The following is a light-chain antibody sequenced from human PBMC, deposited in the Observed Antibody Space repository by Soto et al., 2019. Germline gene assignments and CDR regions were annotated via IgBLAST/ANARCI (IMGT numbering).Light chain of an antibody. CDR1: QSVSSTY. CDR2: DAS. J-gene: IGKJ3*01. Sequence: EIVLTQSPGTLSLSPGERATLSCRASQSVSSTYLAWYQQKPGQAPRLLMYDASRRATGIPDRFSGSGSGPDFTLTISRLEPEDFAVYYCQQYGSSPGLFTFGPGTKVDIK. V-gene: IGKV3-20*01. CDR3: QQYGSSPGLFT.